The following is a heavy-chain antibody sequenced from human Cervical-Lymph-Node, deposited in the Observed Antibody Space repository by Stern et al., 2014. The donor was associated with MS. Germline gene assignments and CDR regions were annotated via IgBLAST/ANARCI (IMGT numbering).Heavy chain of an antibody. CDR3: ARHDAYGDDTKGFDS. D-gene: IGHD4-17*01. CDR1: GYSFTNYW. V-gene: IGHV5-51*01. J-gene: IGHJ4*02. Sequence: VQLVQSGAEVKKPGESLKISCKGSGYSFTNYWIGWVRQMPGKGLGYMGIIYPGDSDTRYSPSFQGQVTFSADKSISTAYLQWSSLKASDTAIYYCARHDAYGDDTKGFDSWGQGTLVTVSS. CDR2: IYPGDSDT.